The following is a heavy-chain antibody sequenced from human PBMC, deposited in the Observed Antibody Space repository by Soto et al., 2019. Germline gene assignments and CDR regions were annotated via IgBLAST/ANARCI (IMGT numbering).Heavy chain of an antibody. J-gene: IGHJ6*02. CDR3: ATMTAYYYDSSGYYYGDGYYGMDV. V-gene: IGHV3-33*01. CDR2: IWYDGSNK. CDR1: GFTFSSYG. D-gene: IGHD3-22*01. Sequence: GGSLRLSCAASGFTFSSYGMHWIRQAAGKGMEWVAVIWYDGSNKYYADSVKGRFTISRDNSKNTLYLQMNSLRAEDTAVYYCATMTAYYYDSSGYYYGDGYYGMDVWGQGTTVTVSS.